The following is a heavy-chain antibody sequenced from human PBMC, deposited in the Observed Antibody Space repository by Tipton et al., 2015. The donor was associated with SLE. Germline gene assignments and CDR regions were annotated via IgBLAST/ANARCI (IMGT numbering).Heavy chain of an antibody. Sequence: LRLSCTASGASISSSNYYWGWIRQPPGRGLGWIGTIYNSGYTFYNPSLKSRVTISVDSSKNQFSLKLNSVTAADTAVYYCARSTGNPLPFDLWGQGTLVSVSS. J-gene: IGHJ4*02. V-gene: IGHV4-39*07. D-gene: IGHD5/OR15-5a*01. CDR2: IYNSGYT. CDR1: GASISSSNYY. CDR3: ARSTGNPLPFDL.